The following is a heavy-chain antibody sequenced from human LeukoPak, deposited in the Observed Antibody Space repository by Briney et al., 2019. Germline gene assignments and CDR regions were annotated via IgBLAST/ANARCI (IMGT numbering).Heavy chain of an antibody. V-gene: IGHV4-34*01. CDR3: ARRTTYFGWRPSESPSCFDY. Sequence: SETLSLTCAVYGGSFSGYYCSWIRQPPGKGLEWIGEINHSGSTNYNPSLKSRVTISIDTSKNQFSLTLSSVTAADTAVYYCARRTTYFGWRPSESPSCFDYWGQGTLVTVSS. CDR1: GGSFSGYY. J-gene: IGHJ4*02. D-gene: IGHD3-9*01. CDR2: INHSGST.